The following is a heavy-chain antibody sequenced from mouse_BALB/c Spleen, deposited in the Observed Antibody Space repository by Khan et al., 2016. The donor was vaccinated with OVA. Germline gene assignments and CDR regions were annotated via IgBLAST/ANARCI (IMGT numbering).Heavy chain of an antibody. J-gene: IGHJ1*01. Sequence: VQLKQSGAELVKPGASVKLSCTASGFNIKDTYMHWVKQRPEQGLEWIGRIDPANGNTKYDPKFQGKATITADTSSNTAYLQLSSLTSEDTAVYYCARRGNYFWYFDVWGAGTTVTVSS. CDR2: IDPANGNT. CDR3: ARRGNYFWYFDV. V-gene: IGHV14-3*02. D-gene: IGHD2-1*01. CDR1: GFNIKDTY.